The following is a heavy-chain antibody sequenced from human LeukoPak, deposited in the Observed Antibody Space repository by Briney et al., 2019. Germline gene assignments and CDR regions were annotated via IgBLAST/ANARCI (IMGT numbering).Heavy chain of an antibody. CDR2: IYYSGST. J-gene: IGHJ6*03. CDR3: ARVSSVWIKDYYYYMDV. Sequence: PSETLSLTCTVSGGSISSGSYYWGWIRQPPGKGLEWIGSIYYSGSTYYNPSLKSRVTISVDTSKNRFSLKVSSVTAADTAVYYCARVSSVWIKDYYYYMDVWGKGTTVTVSS. CDR1: GGSISSGSYY. D-gene: IGHD5-12*01. V-gene: IGHV4-39*07.